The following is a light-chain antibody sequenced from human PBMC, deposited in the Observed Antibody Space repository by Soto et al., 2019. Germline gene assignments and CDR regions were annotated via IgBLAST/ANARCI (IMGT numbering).Light chain of an antibody. CDR1: QSVSRK. CDR2: GAS. J-gene: IGKJ1*01. Sequence: EIVMTQSPATLSMSLGERATLSCRASQSVSRKLAWYQQKPGQAPRLLVFGASTTATGIPVRFSGSGSGTEFTLTISSLQSEDFAVYYCQQYDSYPTFGQGTKVEIK. CDR3: QQYDSYPT. V-gene: IGKV3-15*01.